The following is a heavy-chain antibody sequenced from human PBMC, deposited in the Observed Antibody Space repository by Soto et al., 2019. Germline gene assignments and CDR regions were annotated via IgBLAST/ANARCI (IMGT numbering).Heavy chain of an antibody. CDR3: ARPGQNRDRPLAV. CDR1: GYFFSSQW. CDR2: IHPGDSDT. Sequence: GGSLEISCKGSGYFFSSQWIAWVRLMPGKGLEWMGIIHPGDSDTRYSPSFQGQVTISVDGSINTDYLQSRSLEASDTAVYYCARPGQNRDRPLAVWGQGSQVTVAA. D-gene: IGHD1-1*01. J-gene: IGHJ4*02. V-gene: IGHV5-51*01.